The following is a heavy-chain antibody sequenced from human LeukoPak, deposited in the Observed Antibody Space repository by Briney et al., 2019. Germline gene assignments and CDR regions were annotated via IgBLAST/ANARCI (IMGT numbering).Heavy chain of an antibody. CDR3: ARGMEMATIGKFYYYGMDV. CDR1: GYTFTSYG. V-gene: IGHV1-69*04. J-gene: IGHJ6*02. Sequence: GASVKVSCKASGYTFTSYGISWVRQAPGQGLEWMGRIIPILGIANYAQKFQGRVTITADKSTSTAYMELSSLRSEDTAVYYCARGMEMATIGKFYYYGMDVWGQGTTVTVSS. CDR2: IIPILGIA. D-gene: IGHD5-24*01.